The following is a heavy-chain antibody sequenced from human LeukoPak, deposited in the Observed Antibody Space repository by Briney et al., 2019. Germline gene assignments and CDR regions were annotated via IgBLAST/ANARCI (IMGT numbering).Heavy chain of an antibody. J-gene: IGHJ3*02. CDR1: GFTFSSYW. CDR3: ARDREDTAMVRGAAFDI. Sequence: PGGSLRLSCAASGFTFSSYWMHWVRQAPGKGLVWVSHINTDGSSTNYADSVKGRFTISRDNSKNTLYLQMNSLRAEDTAVYYCARDREDTAMVRGAAFDIWGQGTMVTVSS. D-gene: IGHD5-18*01. CDR2: INTDGSST. V-gene: IGHV3-74*01.